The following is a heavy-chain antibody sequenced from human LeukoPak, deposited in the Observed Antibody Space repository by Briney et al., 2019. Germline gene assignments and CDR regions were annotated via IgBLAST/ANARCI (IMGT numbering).Heavy chain of an antibody. CDR3: ARPYSSGWSHWFDP. V-gene: IGHV3-21*04. D-gene: IGHD6-19*01. CDR1: GFTFSSYS. Sequence: GGSLRLSCAASGFTFSSYSMNWVRQAPGKGLEWVSSISSSSSYIYYADSVKGRFTISRDNAKNSLYLQMNSLRAEDTALYYCARPYSSGWSHWFDPWGQGTLVTVPS. CDR2: ISSSSSYI. J-gene: IGHJ5*02.